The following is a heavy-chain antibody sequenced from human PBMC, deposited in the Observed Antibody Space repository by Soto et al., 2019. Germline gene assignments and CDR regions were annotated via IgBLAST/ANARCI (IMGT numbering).Heavy chain of an antibody. J-gene: IGHJ4*02. V-gene: IGHV4-4*07. CDR3: ARAWSSTSCYDVFDS. Sequence: QVQLQESGPGLVKPSETLSLTCTVSGGSISSYYWSWIRQPAGKGLQWIGRIYTSGSTNYNPSLHSRVTMAVDTSKNQFSLKLSSVTAADTAVYYCARAWSSTSCYDVFDSWGQGTLVTVSS. CDR2: IYTSGST. D-gene: IGHD2-2*01. CDR1: GGSISSYY.